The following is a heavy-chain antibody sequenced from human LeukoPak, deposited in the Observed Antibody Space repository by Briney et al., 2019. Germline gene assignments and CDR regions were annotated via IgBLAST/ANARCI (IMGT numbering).Heavy chain of an antibody. Sequence: ASVKVSCKASGYTFTSYDINWVRQATGQGLEWMGWMNPNSGNTRYAQKFRGRVAMTRNTSRSTAYMELSSLRSEETAVYYCARLWSGYSYYYYYYYRDVGGKGTRVSVSS. CDR1: GYTFTSYD. CDR3: ARLWSGYSYYYYYYYRDV. CDR2: MNPNSGNT. J-gene: IGHJ6*03. D-gene: IGHD3-3*01. V-gene: IGHV1-8*01.